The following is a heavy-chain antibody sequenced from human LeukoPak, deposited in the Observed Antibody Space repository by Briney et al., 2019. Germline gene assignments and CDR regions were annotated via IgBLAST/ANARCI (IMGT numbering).Heavy chain of an antibody. Sequence: KASETLSLTCTVSGGSISSSSYYWGWIRQPPGKGLEWIGSICYSGSTYYNPSLKSRVTISVDTSKNQFSLKLSSVTAADTAVYYCARQPLGSGWTGAFDIWGQGTMVTVSS. CDR3: ARQPLGSGWTGAFDI. J-gene: IGHJ3*02. V-gene: IGHV4-39*01. CDR1: GGSISSSSYY. D-gene: IGHD6-19*01. CDR2: ICYSGST.